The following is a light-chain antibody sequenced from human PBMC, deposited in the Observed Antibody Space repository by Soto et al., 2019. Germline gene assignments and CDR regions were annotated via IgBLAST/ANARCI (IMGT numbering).Light chain of an antibody. J-gene: IGKJ1*01. V-gene: IGKV3-20*01. CDR3: QQYGDSPT. Sequence: EIVLTQSSGTLYLSPGERATLSVIASQRRSGNYGAWYQQKPGQAPRLLIYDASSRATGIPNRFSGSGSGTDLTLTISRLEPEDFAVFYCQQYGDSPTFVQGTKVDI. CDR2: DAS. CDR1: QRRSGNY.